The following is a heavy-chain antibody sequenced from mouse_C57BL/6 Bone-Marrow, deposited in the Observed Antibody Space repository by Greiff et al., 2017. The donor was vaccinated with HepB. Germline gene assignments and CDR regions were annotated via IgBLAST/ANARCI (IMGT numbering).Heavy chain of an antibody. D-gene: IGHD1-1*01. V-gene: IGHV14-4*01. CDR1: GFNIKDDY. J-gene: IGHJ1*03. CDR2: IDPENGDT. CDR3: TTSLYYGSSYWYFDV. Sequence: EVQGVESGAELVRPGASVKLSCTASGFNIKDDYMHWVKQRPEQGLEWIGWIDPENGDTEYASKFQGKATITADTSSNTAYLQLSSLTSEDTAVYYCTTSLYYGSSYWYFDVWGTGTTVTVSS.